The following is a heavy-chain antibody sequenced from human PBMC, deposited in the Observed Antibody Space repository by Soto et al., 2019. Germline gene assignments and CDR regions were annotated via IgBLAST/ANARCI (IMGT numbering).Heavy chain of an antibody. J-gene: IGHJ6*02. CDR1: GGTFRNSA. Sequence: QVQLEQSGAEVKKPGSSVNVSCKASGGTFRNSALSWVRQAPGQGLEWMGGIMPIFRTPDYAQKFQGRVTITADESTNTAYMELSGLRSDDTAVYYGARDNDRPQLGGNYYYVLDVWGHGTTVTVSS. CDR3: ARDNDRPQLGGNYYYVLDV. D-gene: IGHD1-1*01. CDR2: IMPIFRTP. V-gene: IGHV1-69*12.